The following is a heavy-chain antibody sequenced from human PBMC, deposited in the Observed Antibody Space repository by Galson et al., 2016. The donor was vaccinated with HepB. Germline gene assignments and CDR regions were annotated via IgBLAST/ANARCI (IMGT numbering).Heavy chain of an antibody. CDR2: IWYDGSNK. D-gene: IGHD3-10*01. Sequence: SLRLSCAASGFTFSSFGMYWVRQAPGKGLEWVAVIWYDGSNKYYADSVKGRFTISRDNARHSLYLEMNSLRGEDTAMYCCARDYVPGAWGQGVLVTVSS. CDR3: ARDYVPGA. V-gene: IGHV3-33*01. J-gene: IGHJ5*02. CDR1: GFTFSSFG.